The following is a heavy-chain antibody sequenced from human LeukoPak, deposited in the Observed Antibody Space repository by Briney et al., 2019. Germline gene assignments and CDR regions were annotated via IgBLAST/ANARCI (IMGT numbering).Heavy chain of an antibody. D-gene: IGHD4-23*01. CDR1: GGSISSGDYY. V-gene: IGHV4-30-4*01. Sequence: SETLSLTCTVSGGSISSGDYYRSWIRQPPGKGLEWIGYIYYSGSTYYNPSLKSRVTISVDTSKNQFSLKLSSVTAADTAVYYCARGTVGNWFDPWGQGTLVTVSS. CDR3: ARGTVGNWFDP. CDR2: IYYSGST. J-gene: IGHJ5*02.